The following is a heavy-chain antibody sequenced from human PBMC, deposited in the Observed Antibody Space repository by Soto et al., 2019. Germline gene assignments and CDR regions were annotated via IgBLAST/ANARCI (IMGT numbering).Heavy chain of an antibody. J-gene: IGHJ6*02. Sequence: PSQTLSLTCAISGDSVSSNSAAWNWIRQSPSRGLEWLGRTYYRSKWYNDYAVSVKSRITINPDTSKNQFSLQLNSVTPEDTAVYYCARGEYYDSSGYYPRYLNYYYHGMDVWGQGTTVTVSS. CDR3: ARGEYYDSSGYYPRYLNYYYHGMDV. V-gene: IGHV6-1*01. D-gene: IGHD3-22*01. CDR2: TYYRSKWYN. CDR1: GDSVSSNSAA.